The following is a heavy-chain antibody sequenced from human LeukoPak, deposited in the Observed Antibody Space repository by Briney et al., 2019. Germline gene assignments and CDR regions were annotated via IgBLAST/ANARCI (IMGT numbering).Heavy chain of an antibody. D-gene: IGHD6-19*01. V-gene: IGHV3-30*18. J-gene: IGHJ5*02. CDR1: GFTFSNYG. Sequence: GGSLRLSCAAPGFTFSNYGMHWVRQDPGKGLEWVAVLAHDGSVAYYADWVKGRFTISRDNSRNTLYLQMNSLRAEDTAVYYCAKEPTPYSSGWYFPDDHWGQGALVTVSS. CDR2: LAHDGSVA. CDR3: AKEPTPYSSGWYFPDDH.